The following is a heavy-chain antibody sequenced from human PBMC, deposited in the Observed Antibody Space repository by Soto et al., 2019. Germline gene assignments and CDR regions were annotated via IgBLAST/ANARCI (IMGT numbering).Heavy chain of an antibody. CDR3: ARGQRFSDWFDP. J-gene: IGHJ5*02. Sequence: SETLSLTCSVSGGTISGYYWTWIRQPAGKGLEWIGRIYSSGNTKYNPSLQSRVTMSLDTSNNQFSLRLTPVTAADTAVYYCARGQRFSDWFDPWGQGTLVTVSS. V-gene: IGHV4-4*07. D-gene: IGHD3-3*01. CDR2: IYSSGNT. CDR1: GGTISGYY.